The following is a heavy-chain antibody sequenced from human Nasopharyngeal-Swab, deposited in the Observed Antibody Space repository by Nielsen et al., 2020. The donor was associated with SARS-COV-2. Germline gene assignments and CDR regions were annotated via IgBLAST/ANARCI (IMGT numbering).Heavy chain of an antibody. V-gene: IGHV3-53*05. CDR3: AREKAVAGIGGYHYYGMDV. CDR2: IYSGCIT. CDR1: GFTVSSNY. D-gene: IGHD6-19*01. Sequence: GESLKISCAASGFTVSSNYMSWVRQAPGKGLEWVSVIYSGCITYYIDSVKGRFTVSRDNSRNTLYLQMNSLRPEDTAVYYCAREKAVAGIGGYHYYGMDVWGQGTTVTVSS. J-gene: IGHJ6*02.